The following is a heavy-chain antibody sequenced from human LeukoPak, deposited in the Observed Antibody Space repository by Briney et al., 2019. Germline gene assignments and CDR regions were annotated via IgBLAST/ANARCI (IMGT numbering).Heavy chain of an antibody. CDR2: ISSSGSTI. V-gene: IGHV3-11*01. D-gene: IGHD4-17*01. J-gene: IGHJ4*02. CDR1: GFTFSDYY. Sequence: GSLRLSCAASGFTFSDYYMSWIRQAPGKGLEWVSYISSSGSTIYYADSVKGRFTISRDNAKNSLYLQMSSLRAEDTAVYYCARCQVTYGDPTIYYFDYWGQGTLVTVSS. CDR3: ARCQVTYGDPTIYYFDY.